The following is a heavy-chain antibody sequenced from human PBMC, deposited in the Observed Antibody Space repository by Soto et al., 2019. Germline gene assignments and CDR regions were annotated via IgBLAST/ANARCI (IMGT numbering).Heavy chain of an antibody. CDR3: ARDIVLVPAAIESYYYYGMDV. CDR2: ISYDGSNK. J-gene: IGHJ6*02. Sequence: QVQLVESGGGVVQPGRSLRLSCAASGFTFSSYAMHWVRQAPGKGLEWVAVISYDGSNKYYADSVKGRFTISRDNYKNTLYLQMNSLRAEDTAVYYCARDIVLVPAAIESYYYYGMDVWGQGTTVTVS. CDR1: GFTFSSYA. V-gene: IGHV3-30-3*01. D-gene: IGHD2-2*01.